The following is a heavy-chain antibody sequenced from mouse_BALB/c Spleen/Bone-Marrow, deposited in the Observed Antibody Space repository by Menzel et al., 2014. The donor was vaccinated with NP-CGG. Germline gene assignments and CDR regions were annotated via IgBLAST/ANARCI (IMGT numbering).Heavy chain of an antibody. CDR2: INPDSSTI. CDR3: ARLGYYGGFAY. Sequence: DVMLVESGGGLVQPGGSLKLSCAASGFDFXGFWVGWVRQAPGKGLEWIGEINPDSSTINYTPSLKDRFIISRGNAKNTLYLQMSKVRSEDTALYYCARLGYYGGFAYWGQGTLVAVSA. D-gene: IGHD2-3*01. J-gene: IGHJ3*01. V-gene: IGHV4-1*02. CDR1: GFDFXGFW.